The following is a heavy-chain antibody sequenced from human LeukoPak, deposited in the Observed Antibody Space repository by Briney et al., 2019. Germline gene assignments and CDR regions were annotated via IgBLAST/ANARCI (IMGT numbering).Heavy chain of an antibody. V-gene: IGHV4-39*01. Sequence: SETLSLTCSVSCGPFSNTVYYWGWARQPPGKGLEWIATINYSGNTYYNPPLPTRVTISVNPPKIPLSLNLTSMTHADACLLYCVSHPSSYRISPDYVDFWGQRTLVIVSS. J-gene: IGHJ4*02. CDR2: INYSGNT. CDR3: VSHPSSYRISPDYVDF. D-gene: IGHD3-16*02. CDR1: CGPFSNTVYY.